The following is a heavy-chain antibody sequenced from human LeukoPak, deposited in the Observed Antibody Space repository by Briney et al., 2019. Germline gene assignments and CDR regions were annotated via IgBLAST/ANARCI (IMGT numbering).Heavy chain of an antibody. CDR2: IIPIFGTA. J-gene: IGHJ4*02. V-gene: IGHV1-69*05. CDR3: ARGTYYYDSSGYSAPGYFDY. D-gene: IGHD3-22*01. Sequence: SVKVSCKASGGTFSSYAISWVRQAPGQGLEWMGGIIPIFGTANYAQKFQGRVTITTDEPTSTAYMELSSLRSEDTAVYYCARGTYYYDSSGYSAPGYFDYWGQGTLVTVSS. CDR1: GGTFSSYA.